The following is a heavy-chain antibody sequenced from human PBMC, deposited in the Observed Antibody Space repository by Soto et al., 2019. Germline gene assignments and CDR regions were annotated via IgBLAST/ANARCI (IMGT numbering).Heavy chain of an antibody. J-gene: IGHJ5*02. CDR2: ISYDGSNK. Sequence: ALRLSCAASGFTSSSYAMHWVRQAPGKGLEWVAVISYDGSNKYYADSVKGRFTISRDNSKNTLYLQMNSLRAEDTAVYYCARVLGSGYYYPWFDPWGQGTLVTVSS. V-gene: IGHV3-30-3*01. D-gene: IGHD3-22*01. CDR3: ARVLGSGYYYPWFDP. CDR1: GFTSSSYA.